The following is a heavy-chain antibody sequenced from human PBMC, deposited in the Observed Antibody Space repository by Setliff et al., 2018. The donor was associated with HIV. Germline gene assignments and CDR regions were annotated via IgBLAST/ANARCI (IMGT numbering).Heavy chain of an antibody. D-gene: IGHD3-16*01. Sequence: KTSETLSLTCTVSGYSISTGYNWGCIRQPPGKGLEWIGSMHHSGGTYYNPSLKTRVTISLDTSKNQFSLNLGSVTAADTAVYYCVRGGSWGIIWGQGTVVTVSS. J-gene: IGHJ3*02. CDR3: VRGGSWGII. V-gene: IGHV4-38-2*02. CDR1: GYSISTGYN. CDR2: MHHSGGT.